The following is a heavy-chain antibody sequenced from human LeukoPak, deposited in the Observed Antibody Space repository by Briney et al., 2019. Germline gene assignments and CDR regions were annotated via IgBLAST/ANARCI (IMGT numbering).Heavy chain of an antibody. J-gene: IGHJ4*02. Sequence: GGSLRLSCAASGFNFSSYAMNWVRQAPGKGLEWVSTISGSGGSTYYADSVKGRFTISRDNSKNTLYLQMNSLGAEDTAVYYCAKDRRYSYGTSFDYWGQGTLVTVSS. CDR1: GFNFSSYA. CDR2: ISGSGGST. V-gene: IGHV3-23*01. CDR3: AKDRRYSYGTSFDY. D-gene: IGHD5-18*01.